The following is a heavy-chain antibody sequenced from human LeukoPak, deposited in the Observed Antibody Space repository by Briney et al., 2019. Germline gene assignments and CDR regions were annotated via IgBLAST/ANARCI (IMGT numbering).Heavy chain of an antibody. V-gene: IGHV1-18*01. Sequence: ASVKVSCKASGYTFTSYGISWVRQAPGQGLEWMGWISAYNGNTNYAQKLQGRVTMTTDTSTSTAYMELRSLRSDDTAVYYCARGFSSTSCYHFRWFDPWGQGTLVTVSS. CDR3: ARGFSSTSCYHFRWFDP. CDR1: GYTFTSYG. D-gene: IGHD2-2*01. J-gene: IGHJ5*02. CDR2: ISAYNGNT.